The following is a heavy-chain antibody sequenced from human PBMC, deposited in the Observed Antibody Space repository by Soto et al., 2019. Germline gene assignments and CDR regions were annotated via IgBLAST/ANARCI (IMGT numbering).Heavy chain of an antibody. Sequence: SETLSLTCAVSGCAISSGGYSWSWILQPPGKGLEWIGYIYHSGSTYYNPSLKSRVTISVDRSKNQFSLKLSSVTAADTAVYYCARAKAPLYSSSWYWFDPWGQGTLFTVSS. D-gene: IGHD6-13*01. CDR2: IYHSGST. V-gene: IGHV4-30-2*01. J-gene: IGHJ5*02. CDR1: GCAISSGGYS. CDR3: ARAKAPLYSSSWYWFDP.